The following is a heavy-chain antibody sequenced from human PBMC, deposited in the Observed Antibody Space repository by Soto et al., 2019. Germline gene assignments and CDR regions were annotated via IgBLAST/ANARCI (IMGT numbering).Heavy chain of an antibody. V-gene: IGHV3-43D*03. CDR1: GFTFDDYA. J-gene: IGHJ4*02. Sequence: GWSLRLYCAASGFTFDDYAMHWVRQAPGKGLEWVSLISWDGGSTYYADSVKGRFTISRDNSKNSLYLQMNSLRAEDTALYYCAKTPDDSSGYYFDYWGQGNLVTVSS. CDR2: ISWDGGST. D-gene: IGHD3-22*01. CDR3: AKTPDDSSGYYFDY.